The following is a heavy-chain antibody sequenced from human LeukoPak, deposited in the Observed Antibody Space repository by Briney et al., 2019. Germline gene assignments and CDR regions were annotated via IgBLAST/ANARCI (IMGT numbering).Heavy chain of an antibody. J-gene: IGHJ5*02. CDR1: GGSISSSNW. D-gene: IGHD3-22*01. CDR2: IYHSGST. V-gene: IGHV4-4*02. CDR3: ASDYYDSSGYLNWFDP. Sequence: SETLSLTCAVSGGSISSSNWWSWVRQPPGKGLEWIGEIYHSGSTNYNPSLKSRVTISVDKSKNQFSLKLSSVTAADTAVYYCASDYYDSSGYLNWFDPWGQGTLVTVSS.